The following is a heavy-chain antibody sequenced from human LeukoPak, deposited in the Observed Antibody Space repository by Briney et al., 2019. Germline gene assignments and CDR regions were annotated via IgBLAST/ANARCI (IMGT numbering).Heavy chain of an antibody. CDR3: ARELGTFDY. D-gene: IGHD1-1*01. J-gene: IGHJ4*02. V-gene: IGHV4-34*01. CDR1: GGSFSGYY. CDR2: INHSGST. Sequence: SETLSLTCAVYGGSFSGYYWSWIRQPPGKGLEWIGEINHSGSTNYNPSLKSRVTISVDTSKNQFSLKLGSVTAADTAVYYCARELGTFDYWGQGTLVTVSS.